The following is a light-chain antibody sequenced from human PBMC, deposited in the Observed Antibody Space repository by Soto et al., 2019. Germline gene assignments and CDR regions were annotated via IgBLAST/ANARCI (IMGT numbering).Light chain of an antibody. Sequence: IHMTQSPSSLSASVGDRVTITCRASQRITTYLNWYQQKPGEAPKLLISTSATLQRGVPSRFIASGSGTDFHLTITGLQRAVFATYFCQQTYNTPYSFRQRTKFEIK. CDR3: QQTYNTPYS. CDR2: TSA. V-gene: IGKV1-39*01. CDR1: QRITTY. J-gene: IGKJ2*03.